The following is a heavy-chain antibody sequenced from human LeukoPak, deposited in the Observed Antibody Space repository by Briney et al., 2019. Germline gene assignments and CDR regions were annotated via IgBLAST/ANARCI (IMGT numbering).Heavy chain of an antibody. J-gene: IGHJ4*02. Sequence: GESLKISCKGSGYSFTSYWIGRVRQMPGKGLEWMGIIYPGDSDTRYSPSFQGQVTISADKSISTAYLQWSSLKASDTAMYYCARQIRGYSYGYYFDYWGQGTLVTVSS. D-gene: IGHD5-18*01. V-gene: IGHV5-51*01. CDR2: IYPGDSDT. CDR1: GYSFTSYW. CDR3: ARQIRGYSYGYYFDY.